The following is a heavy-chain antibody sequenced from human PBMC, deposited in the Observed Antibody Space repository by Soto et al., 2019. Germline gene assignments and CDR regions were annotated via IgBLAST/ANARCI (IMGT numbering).Heavy chain of an antibody. J-gene: IGHJ4*02. Sequence: EVQLVETGGGLIQPGGSLRLTCAVSGFSVSTNYMSWVRQAPGKGLEWVSIISSGGYAYYADSVKGRFTVSRDSSKNTLYLQMSGLRAEDTAVYYCASGVARGLSNYWGQGTLVAVSS. CDR3: ASGVARGLSNY. CDR1: GFSVSTNY. V-gene: IGHV3-53*02. CDR2: ISSGGYA. D-gene: IGHD3-10*01.